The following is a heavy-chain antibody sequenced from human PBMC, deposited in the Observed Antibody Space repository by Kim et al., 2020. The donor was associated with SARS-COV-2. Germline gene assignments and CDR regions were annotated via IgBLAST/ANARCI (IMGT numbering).Heavy chain of an antibody. CDR3: AKDIYADSSGSSYYYYGMDV. J-gene: IGHJ6*02. CDR2: ISGDGGST. D-gene: IGHD1-26*01. V-gene: IGHV3-43*02. CDR1: GFTFDDYA. Sequence: GGSLRLSCAASGFTFDDYAMHWVRQAPGKGLEWVSLISGDGGSTYYADSVKGRFTISRDNSKNSLYLQMNSLRTEDTALYYCAKDIYADSSGSSYYYYGMDVWGQGTTVTVSS.